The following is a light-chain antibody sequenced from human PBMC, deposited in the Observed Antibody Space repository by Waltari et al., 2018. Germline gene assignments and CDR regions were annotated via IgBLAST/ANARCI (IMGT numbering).Light chain of an antibody. CDR3: KQYNSYLT. V-gene: IGKV1-5*03. CDR1: QSIRSW. J-gene: IGKJ3*01. Sequence: DIQMTQSPSTLSASVGDRVTITCRASQSIRSWLAWYQQKPGKAPKPLIYKASSLESGVPSRFSGSGSGTEFTLTISGLQPDDFATYCCKQYNSYLTYGPGTKVDIK. CDR2: KAS.